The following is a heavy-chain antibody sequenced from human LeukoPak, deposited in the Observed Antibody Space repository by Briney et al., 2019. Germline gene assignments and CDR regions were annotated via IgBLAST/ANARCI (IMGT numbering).Heavy chain of an antibody. CDR1: RFTFSSYE. CDR3: ARNPAGIGDY. CDR2: ISSSDSTI. J-gene: IGHJ4*02. Sequence: GGSLRLSCAASRFTFSSYEMNWVRQSPGKGLEWVSYISSSDSTIYYADSVKGRFTISRDNAKKSLYLQMNSMRAEDTAVYYCARNPAGIGDYLGQGTLVTVSS. D-gene: IGHD1-26*01. V-gene: IGHV3-48*03.